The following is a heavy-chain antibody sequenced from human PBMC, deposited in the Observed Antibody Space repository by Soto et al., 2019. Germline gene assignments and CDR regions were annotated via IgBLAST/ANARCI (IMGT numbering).Heavy chain of an antibody. V-gene: IGHV1-24*01. D-gene: IGHD3-22*01. Sequence: GPVKVSCKVSGYTLTELSMHWVRQAPGKGLEWMGGFDPEDGETIYAQKFQGRVTMTEDTSTDTAYMELSSLRSEDTAVYYCAVTYYYDSSGTGHLHYWGQGTLVTVSS. J-gene: IGHJ4*02. CDR2: FDPEDGET. CDR1: GYTLTELS. CDR3: AVTYYYDSSGTGHLHY.